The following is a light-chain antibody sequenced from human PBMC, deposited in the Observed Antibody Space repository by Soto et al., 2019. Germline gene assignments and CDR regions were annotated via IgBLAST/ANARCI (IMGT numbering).Light chain of an antibody. CDR1: QSISSW. CDR2: KAS. J-gene: IGKJ1*01. Sequence: DIQMTQSPSTLSASVGDRVTITCRASQSISSWLAWYQQKPGKAPKLLIYKASTLESGVPSRFSGSGSGTEFTLTISSLQPDDSATYYCQQYNSDSQTFGQGTKVEIK. V-gene: IGKV1-5*03. CDR3: QQYNSDSQT.